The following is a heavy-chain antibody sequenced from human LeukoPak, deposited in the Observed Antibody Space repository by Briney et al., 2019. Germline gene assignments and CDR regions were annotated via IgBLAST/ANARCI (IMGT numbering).Heavy chain of an antibody. D-gene: IGHD6-6*01. V-gene: IGHV1-2*02. CDR2: INPNSGGT. CDR3: ASETARPKAFDI. J-gene: IGHJ3*02. Sequence: VASVKVSCKASGYTFTGYYMHCVRQAPGQGLGWVGWINPNSGGTNYAQKFQGRVTMTRDTSISTAYMELSRLRSDDTAVYSCASETARPKAFDIWGQGTMVTVSS. CDR1: GYTFTGYY.